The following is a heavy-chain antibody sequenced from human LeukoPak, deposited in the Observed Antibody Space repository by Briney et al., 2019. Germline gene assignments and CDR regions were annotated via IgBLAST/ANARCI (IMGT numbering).Heavy chain of an antibody. D-gene: IGHD5-18*01. V-gene: IGHV4-39*01. J-gene: IGHJ5*02. CDR3: ARQGYSYAHFDP. Sequence: SETLSLTCTVSGGSISSSSYYWGWIRQPPGKGLEWIGSIYYRGSTYYNPSLKSRVTISVDTSKNQFSLKLSSVTAADTAVYYCARQGYSYAHFDPWGQGTLVTVSS. CDR2: IYYRGST. CDR1: GGSISSSSYY.